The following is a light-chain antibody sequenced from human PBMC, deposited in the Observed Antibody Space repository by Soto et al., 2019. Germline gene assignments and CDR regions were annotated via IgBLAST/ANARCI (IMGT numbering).Light chain of an antibody. J-gene: IGKJ3*01. CDR2: KAS. V-gene: IGKV1-5*03. CDR1: QSISSW. Sequence: DIQMTHSPSTLSASVGDRVTITCRASQSISSWLAWYQQKPGKAPNLLIYKASSLESGVPSRFSGSGSGTEFTLTISCLQPDDVATYYCQQYNSYSQFTFGPGTKVDIK. CDR3: QQYNSYSQFT.